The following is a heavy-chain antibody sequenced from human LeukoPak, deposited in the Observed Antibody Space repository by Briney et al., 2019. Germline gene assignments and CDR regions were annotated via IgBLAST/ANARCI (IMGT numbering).Heavy chain of an antibody. CDR3: ARSYGSRGAFNI. Sequence: SETLSLTCTVSGGSISSYYWSWIRQPAGKGLEWIGRIYTSGSTNYNPSLKSRVTMSVDTSKSQFSLKLTSVTATDTAVYYCARSYGSRGAFNIWGQGTMVTVSS. V-gene: IGHV4-4*07. CDR1: GGSISSYY. D-gene: IGHD3-10*01. J-gene: IGHJ3*02. CDR2: IYTSGST.